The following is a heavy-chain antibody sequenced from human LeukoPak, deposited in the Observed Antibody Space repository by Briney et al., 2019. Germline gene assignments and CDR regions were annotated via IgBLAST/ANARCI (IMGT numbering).Heavy chain of an antibody. D-gene: IGHD3-10*01. J-gene: IGHJ6*03. V-gene: IGHV2-5*01. CDR1: GFPLSTSGVG. Sequence: SGPTLVNPTQTLTLTCTFSGFPLSTSGVGVGWIRQPPGKALEWLALIYWNDDKRYSPSLKSRLTITKDTSKNQVVLTMTNMDPVDTATYYCARELLWFGKVPEPYMDVWGKGTTVTVSS. CDR2: IYWNDDK. CDR3: ARELLWFGKVPEPYMDV.